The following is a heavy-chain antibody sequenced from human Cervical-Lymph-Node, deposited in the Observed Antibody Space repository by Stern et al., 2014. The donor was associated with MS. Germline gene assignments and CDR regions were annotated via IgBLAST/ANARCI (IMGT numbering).Heavy chain of an antibody. Sequence: QLVQYGAEVKKPGASVKISCRASGYTFTAFAIHWIRQAPGQSLEWMGWINAASGDTKYSQSFQGRVTLSSDTSATTAYMELNSLRSEDTAVYFCAREKPTTFCLWGQGTLVSVSS. D-gene: IGHD2/OR15-2a*01. CDR2: INAASGDT. CDR1: GYTFTAFA. V-gene: IGHV1-3*01. J-gene: IGHJ4*02. CDR3: AREKPTTFCL.